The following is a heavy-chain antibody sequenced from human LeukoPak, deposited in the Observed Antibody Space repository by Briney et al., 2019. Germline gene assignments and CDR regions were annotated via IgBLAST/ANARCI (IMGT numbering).Heavy chain of an antibody. CDR2: INSDGSST. CDR3: AREAKATKYCSGGSCYVDY. Sequence: GGSLRLSCAASGITFSSYWMHWVRQAPGKGLVWVSRINSDGSSTSYADSVKGRFTISRDNAKNTLYLQMNSLRAEDTAVYHCAREAKATKYCSGGSCYVDYWGQGTLVTVSS. V-gene: IGHV3-74*01. J-gene: IGHJ4*02. D-gene: IGHD2-15*01. CDR1: GITFSSYW.